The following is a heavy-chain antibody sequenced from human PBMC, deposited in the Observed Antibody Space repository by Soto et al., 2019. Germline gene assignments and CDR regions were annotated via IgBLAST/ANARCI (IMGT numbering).Heavy chain of an antibody. CDR1: GIYLNNYN. CDR2: ISSDGTKE. V-gene: IGHV3-30*14. D-gene: IGHD5-18*01. Sequence: PGGSLRLSCAVSGIYLNNYNFHGVSHTPGRGLEWVAFISSDGTKENHADSVKGRFNISIDISKSTLFLQMNSLTTADTAVYYCARERYSYGRYYEYWGHGTVVTVSS. CDR3: ARERYSYGRYYEY. J-gene: IGHJ4*01.